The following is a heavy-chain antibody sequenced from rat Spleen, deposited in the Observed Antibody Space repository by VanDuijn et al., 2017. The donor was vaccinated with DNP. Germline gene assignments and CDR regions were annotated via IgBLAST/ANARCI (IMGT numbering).Heavy chain of an antibody. V-gene: IGHV5-7*01. CDR3: TRQPSAASYVDY. CDR1: GFTFSDYN. D-gene: IGHD1-2*01. J-gene: IGHJ3*01. CDR2: ISSDSSRI. Sequence: EVQLVESGGGLVQPGRSLKLSCAASGFTFSDYNMAWVRQAPKQGLEWVATISSDSSRIYDSDSVKGQFTISRDNVKSTLYLQLDSLRSQRSSTHYCTRQPSAASYVDYRGQGTLVTVSS.